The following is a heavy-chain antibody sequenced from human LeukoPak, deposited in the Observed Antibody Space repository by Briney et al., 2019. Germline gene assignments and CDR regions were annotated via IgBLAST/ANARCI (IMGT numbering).Heavy chain of an antibody. CDR3: FTYCTGGNCYSGNFDL. Sequence: PGGSLRLSCAASGFTFSRYSMNWVRQAPGKGLEWVSFIDSSSGTTYYADSVKGRFTISRDNAKNSLYLHMNSLRAEDTAVYYCFTYCTGGNCYSGNFDLWGQGTLVTVSS. J-gene: IGHJ4*02. D-gene: IGHD2-15*01. V-gene: IGHV3-48*04. CDR2: IDSSSGTT. CDR1: GFTFSRYS.